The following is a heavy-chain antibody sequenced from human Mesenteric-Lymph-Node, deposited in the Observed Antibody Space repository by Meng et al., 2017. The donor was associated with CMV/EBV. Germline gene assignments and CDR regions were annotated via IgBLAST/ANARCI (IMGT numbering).Heavy chain of an antibody. CDR3: ARAYAYYYDSSVYYFDY. CDR2: IYYSGSA. V-gene: IGHV4-30-4*08. CDR1: GGSINNADYY. Sequence: SETLSLTCNVSGGSINNADYYWNWIRQSPGKGLEWIGYIYYSGSAYYTPSLKSRLNMSVDTSKDQFSLHLSSVTAADTAVYYCARAYAYYYDSSVYYFDYWGQGALVTVSS. J-gene: IGHJ4*02. D-gene: IGHD3-22*01.